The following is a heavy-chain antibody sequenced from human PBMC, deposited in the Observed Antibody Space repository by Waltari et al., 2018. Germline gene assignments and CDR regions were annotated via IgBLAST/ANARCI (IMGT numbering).Heavy chain of an antibody. Sequence: QVQLVQSGAEVKKPGASVKVSCKASGYTFTGYYMHWVRQAPGQGLEWMGWINPNSGGTNYAPKFQGRVTMTRDTSISTAYMELSRLRSDDTAVYYCATGTTLYYYYYYGMDVWGQGTTVTVSS. V-gene: IGHV1-2*02. CDR1: GYTFTGYY. CDR3: ATGTTLYYYYYYGMDV. D-gene: IGHD4-17*01. J-gene: IGHJ6*02. CDR2: INPNSGGT.